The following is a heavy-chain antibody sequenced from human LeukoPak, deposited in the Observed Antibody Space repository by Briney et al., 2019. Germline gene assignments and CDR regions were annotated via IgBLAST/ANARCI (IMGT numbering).Heavy chain of an antibody. CDR2: VNPNSGGT. CDR3: ATAYYYYYGMDV. CDR1: GYTFTGYY. Sequence: GASVKVPCKASGYTFTGYYMHWVRQAHGQGLEWMGWVNPNSGGTNYAQKFQGRVTMTRDTSISTAYMELSRLRSDDTAVYYCATAYYYYYGMDVWGQGTTVTVSS. J-gene: IGHJ6*02. V-gene: IGHV1-2*02.